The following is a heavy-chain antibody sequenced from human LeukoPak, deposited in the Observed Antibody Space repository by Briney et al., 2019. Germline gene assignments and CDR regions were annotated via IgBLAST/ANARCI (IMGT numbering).Heavy chain of an antibody. V-gene: IGHV3-23*01. J-gene: IGHJ4*02. D-gene: IGHD2-2*02. Sequence: GGSLRLSCAASGFTFSSYAMSWVRQAPEKGLEWVSAISGSGGSTYYADSVKGRFTISRDNSKNTLYLQMNSRRAEDTAVYYCAKGDCSSTSCYKPPEDWGQGTLVTVSS. CDR2: ISGSGGST. CDR3: AKGDCSSTSCYKPPED. CDR1: GFTFSSYA.